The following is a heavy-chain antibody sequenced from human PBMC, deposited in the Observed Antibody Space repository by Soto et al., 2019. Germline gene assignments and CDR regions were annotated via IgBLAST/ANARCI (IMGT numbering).Heavy chain of an antibody. CDR2: ISATGGGT. CDR1: GFKFSNYA. Sequence: PXGSLRRSCTASGFKFSNYAMSWVRQAPGKGLEWVSLISATGGGTYYADSVKGRFTISRDNSHNTLYLQVHSLTAEDTAVYYCAKDRRAGGNSAFYFDFWGQGAQVTVSS. J-gene: IGHJ4*02. V-gene: IGHV3-23*01. D-gene: IGHD3-16*01. CDR3: AKDRRAGGNSAFYFDF.